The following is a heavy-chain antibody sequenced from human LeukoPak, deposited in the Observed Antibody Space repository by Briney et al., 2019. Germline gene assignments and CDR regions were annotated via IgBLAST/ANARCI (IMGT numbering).Heavy chain of an antibody. CDR3: ARGGSEGATTRGGTRADY. CDR2: IIPILGIA. CDR1: GGTFSSYT. J-gene: IGHJ4*02. V-gene: IGHV1-69*02. Sequence: GSSVKVSCKASGGTFSSYTISWVRQAPGQGLEWMGRIIPILGIANYAQKFQGRVTITADKSTSTAYMELSSLRSEDTAVYYCARGGSEGATTRGGTRADYWGQGTRVTVSS. D-gene: IGHD1-26*01.